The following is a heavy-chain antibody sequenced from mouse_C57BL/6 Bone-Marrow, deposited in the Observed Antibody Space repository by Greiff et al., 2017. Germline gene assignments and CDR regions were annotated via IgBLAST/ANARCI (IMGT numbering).Heavy chain of an antibody. CDR3: ARGGGLRRSYYYAMDY. CDR1: GYTFTSYW. Sequence: QVQLQQPGAELVRPGSSVKLSCKASGYTFTSYWMHWVKQRPIQGLEWIGNIDPSDSETHYNQKFKDKATLTVDKSSSTAYMQLSSLTSEDSAVYYCARGGGLRRSYYYAMDYWGQGTSVTVSS. J-gene: IGHJ4*01. D-gene: IGHD2-4*01. V-gene: IGHV1-52*01. CDR2: IDPSDSET.